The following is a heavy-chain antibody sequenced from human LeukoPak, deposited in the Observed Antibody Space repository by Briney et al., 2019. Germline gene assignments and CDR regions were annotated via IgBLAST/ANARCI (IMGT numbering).Heavy chain of an antibody. CDR2: ISYDGSNK. J-gene: IGHJ5*02. CDR3: ARDPGSSGWFDL. D-gene: IGHD6-6*01. Sequence: PGGSLRLSCAASGFTFSSYGMHWVRQAPGKGLEWVAVISYDGSNKYYADSVKGRFTISRDNSKNTLYLQMNSLRAEDTAVYYCARDPGSSGWFDLWGQGTLVTVSS. V-gene: IGHV3-30*19. CDR1: GFTFSSYG.